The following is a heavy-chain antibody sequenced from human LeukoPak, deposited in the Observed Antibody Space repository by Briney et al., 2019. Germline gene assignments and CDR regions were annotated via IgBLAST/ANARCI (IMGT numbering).Heavy chain of an antibody. CDR3: AKESYVNYYYYYMDV. CDR2: IRYDGSNK. V-gene: IGHV3-30*02. J-gene: IGHJ6*03. Sequence: GGSLRLSCAASGFTFTNYAMHWVRQAPGKGLEWVAFIRYDGSNKYYADSVKDRFTISRDNSKNTLYLQMNSLRAEDTAVYYCAKESYVNYYYYYMDVWGKGTTVTISS. CDR1: GFTFTNYA. D-gene: IGHD3-10*02.